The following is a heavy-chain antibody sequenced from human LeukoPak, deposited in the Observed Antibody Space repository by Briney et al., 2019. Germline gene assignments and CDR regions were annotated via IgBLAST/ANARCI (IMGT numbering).Heavy chain of an antibody. CDR2: IKQDGSEE. V-gene: IGHV3-7*01. J-gene: IGHJ6*04. CDR3: ARGHIGMDV. Sequence: GGSLRLSCAVSGFTFSSWWMTWVRQAPGKGLEWVANIKQDGSEENYVDSVKGRFTISRDNAKNSLDLQMNRLRVEETAVYYCARGHIGMDVWGKGPTVTVSS. CDR1: GFTFSSWW. D-gene: IGHD5-12*01.